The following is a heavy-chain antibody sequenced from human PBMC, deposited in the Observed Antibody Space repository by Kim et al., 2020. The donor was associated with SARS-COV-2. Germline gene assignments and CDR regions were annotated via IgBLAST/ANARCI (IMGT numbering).Heavy chain of an antibody. CDR3: ARRTTHYYYGMDV. D-gene: IGHD1-1*01. V-gene: IGHV4-59*01. Sequence: YNPSPTSRVTISVDTSKNQFSLKLSSVTAADTAVYYCARRTTHYYYGMDVWGQGTTVTVSS. J-gene: IGHJ6*02.